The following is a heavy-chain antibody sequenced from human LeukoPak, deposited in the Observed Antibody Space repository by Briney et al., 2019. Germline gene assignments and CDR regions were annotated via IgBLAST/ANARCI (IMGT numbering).Heavy chain of an antibody. V-gene: IGHV3-48*04. CDR3: ARDRRYGDYPFWY. CDR2: ISSSSSTI. Sequence: GGSLRLSCAASGFTFSSYSMNWVRQAPGKGLEWVSYISSSSSTIYYADSVKGRFTISRDNAKNSLYLQMNSLRAEDTAVYYCARDRRYGDYPFWYWGQGTLVTVSS. D-gene: IGHD4-17*01. CDR1: GFTFSSYS. J-gene: IGHJ4*02.